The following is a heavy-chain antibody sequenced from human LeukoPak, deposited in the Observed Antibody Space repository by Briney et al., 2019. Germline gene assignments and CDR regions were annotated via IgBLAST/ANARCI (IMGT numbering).Heavy chain of an antibody. CDR2: IIPIFGTA. Sequence: ASVKVSCKASGGTFSSYAISWVRQAPGQGLEWMGGIIPIFGTANYAQKFQGRVTITTDESTSTAYMELSSLRSEDTAVYYCAREGDSGSSSWYTNWFDSWGQGTLVTVSS. J-gene: IGHJ5*01. V-gene: IGHV1-69*05. D-gene: IGHD6-13*01. CDR1: GGTFSSYA. CDR3: AREGDSGSSSWYTNWFDS.